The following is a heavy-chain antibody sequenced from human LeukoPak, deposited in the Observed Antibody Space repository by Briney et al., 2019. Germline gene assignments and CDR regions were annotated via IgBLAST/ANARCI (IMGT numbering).Heavy chain of an antibody. V-gene: IGHV3-7*01. CDR3: ARDPYDYYDSSGSFDY. J-gene: IGHJ4*02. CDR1: GFTFSSYW. Sequence: GGSLRLSCAASGFTFSSYWMSWVRQAPGKGLEWVANIKQDGSEKYYVDSVKGRFTISRDNAKNSLYLQMNSLRAEDTAVYYCARDPYDYYDSSGSFDYWGQGTLVTVS. D-gene: IGHD3-22*01. CDR2: IKQDGSEK.